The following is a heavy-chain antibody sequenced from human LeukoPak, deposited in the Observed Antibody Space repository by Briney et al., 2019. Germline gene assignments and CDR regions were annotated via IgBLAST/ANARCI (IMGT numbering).Heavy chain of an antibody. V-gene: IGHV4-38-2*01. CDR2: IYHSGST. Sequence: PSETLSLTCAVSGYSISSGYYWGWIRQPPVKGLEWIGSIYHSGSTYYNPSLKSRVTISVDTSKNQFSLKLSSVTAADTAVYYCARHFGLLPAVGQGFDTWGQGTMVTVSS. D-gene: IGHD6-19*01. CDR1: GYSISSGYY. J-gene: IGHJ3*02. CDR3: ARHFGLLPAVGQGFDT.